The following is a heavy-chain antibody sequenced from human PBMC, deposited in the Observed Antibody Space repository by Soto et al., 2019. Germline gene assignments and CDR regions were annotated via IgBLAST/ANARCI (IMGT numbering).Heavy chain of an antibody. CDR3: ARSAVAITSVGYFDY. D-gene: IGHD3-22*01. Sequence: PSETLSLTCAVSGYSISSSNWWGWIRQPPGKGLEWIGYIYYSGSTYYNPSLKSRVTMSVDTSKNQFSLKLSSVTAVDTAVYYCARSAVAITSVGYFDYWGRGTLVTVSS. CDR2: IYYSGST. CDR1: GYSISSSNW. J-gene: IGHJ4*02. V-gene: IGHV4-28*01.